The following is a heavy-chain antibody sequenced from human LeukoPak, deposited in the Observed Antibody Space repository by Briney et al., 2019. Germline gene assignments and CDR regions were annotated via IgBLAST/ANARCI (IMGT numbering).Heavy chain of an antibody. V-gene: IGHV1-69*05. D-gene: IGHD1-1*01. CDR1: GGTFSSYA. J-gene: IGHJ4*02. CDR2: IIPIFGTA. Sequence: SVKVSCKASGGTFSSYAISWVRQAPGQGLEWMGRIIPIFGTANYAQKFQGRVTITTDEPTSTAYMELNSLRSEDTAVYYCGAGTGTTDNYWGQGTLVTVSS. CDR3: GAGTGTTDNY.